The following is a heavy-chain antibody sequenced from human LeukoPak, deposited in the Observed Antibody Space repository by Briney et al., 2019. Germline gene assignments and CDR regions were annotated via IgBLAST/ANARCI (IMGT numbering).Heavy chain of an antibody. CDR1: GGTFSSYA. J-gene: IGHJ6*02. Sequence: ASVKVSCKASGGTFSSYAISWVRQAPGQGLEWMGWISGYSGNTDYAQKFRGRVTMTSDTSTSTAYIELRSLRSDDTAVYYCARDRTADYYYGMDVWGQGTTVTVSS. CDR3: ARDRTADYYYGMDV. CDR2: ISGYSGNT. V-gene: IGHV1-18*01. D-gene: IGHD4-17*01.